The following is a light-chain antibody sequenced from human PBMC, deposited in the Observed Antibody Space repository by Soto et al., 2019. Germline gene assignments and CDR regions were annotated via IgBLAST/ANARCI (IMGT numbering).Light chain of an antibody. Sequence: THPAPGLGGPGQAITTPCPGTKKDVGGYNYVSWYQQHPGKAPKLMIYDVSNRPSGVSNRFSGSKSGNTASLTISGLQAEDEADYYCSSYASSSTYVFGTGTKVTVL. CDR3: SSYASSSTYV. CDR1: KKDVGGYNY. CDR2: DVS. V-gene: IGLV2-14*01. J-gene: IGLJ1*01.